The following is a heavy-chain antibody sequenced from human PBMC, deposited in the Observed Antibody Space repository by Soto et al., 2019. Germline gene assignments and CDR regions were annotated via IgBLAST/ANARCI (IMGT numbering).Heavy chain of an antibody. D-gene: IGHD3-10*01. CDR1: GFTFSSYG. Sequence: GGSLRLSCAASGFTFSSYGMHWVRQAPGKGLEWVAVISYDGSNKYYADSVKGRFTISRDNSKNTLYLQMNSLRAEDTAVYYCAKGALWFGESFAAPYASDIDYWGQGTLVTVSS. V-gene: IGHV3-30*18. CDR2: ISYDGSNK. J-gene: IGHJ4*02. CDR3: AKGALWFGESFAAPYASDIDY.